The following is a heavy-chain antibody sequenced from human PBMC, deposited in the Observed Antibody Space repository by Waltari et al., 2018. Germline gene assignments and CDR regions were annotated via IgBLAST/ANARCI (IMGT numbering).Heavy chain of an antibody. CDR3: ATYIGASIGTAAFDV. CDR2: TSYNGAT. Sequence: QLQLQESGPGLVKPSETLSLSCSVSGGSITSNRHYWGWIRQPPGQGLEWIGTTSYNGATYTGPSLRGRVTVSRDTSMNQLSLKLGSVTAADTAVYYCATYIGASIGTAAFDVWGQGTMVTVSS. CDR1: GGSITSNRHY. D-gene: IGHD5-12*01. J-gene: IGHJ3*01. V-gene: IGHV4-39*01.